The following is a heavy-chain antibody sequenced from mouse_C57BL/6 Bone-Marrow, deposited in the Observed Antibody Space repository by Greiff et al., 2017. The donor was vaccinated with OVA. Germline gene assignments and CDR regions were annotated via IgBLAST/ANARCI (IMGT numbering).Heavy chain of an antibody. V-gene: IGHV14-4*01. CDR3: TISTMVTTRAWFAY. D-gene: IGHD2-2*01. Sequence: EVKLLESGAELVRPGASVKLSCTASGFNIKDDYMHWVKQRPEQGLEWIGWIDPENGDTEYASKFQGKATITADTSSNTAYLQLSSLTSEDTAVYYCTISTMVTTRAWFAYWGQGTLVTVSA. J-gene: IGHJ3*01. CDR1: GFNIKDDY. CDR2: IDPENGDT.